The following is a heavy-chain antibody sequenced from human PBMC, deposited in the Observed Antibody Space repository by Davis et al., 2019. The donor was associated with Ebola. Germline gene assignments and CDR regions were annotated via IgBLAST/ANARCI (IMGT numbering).Heavy chain of an antibody. D-gene: IGHD4-17*01. Sequence: GESLKTSCAALGFIFSSYVISWVRQAPVKGLEWVANIKQDGSEKYYVDSVKGRFTISRDNAKNSLYLQMNSLRAEDTAVYYCARGFHEYGDLRPVDYWGQGTQVTVSS. CDR1: GFIFSSYV. CDR2: IKQDGSEK. CDR3: ARGFHEYGDLRPVDY. V-gene: IGHV3-7*04. J-gene: IGHJ4*02.